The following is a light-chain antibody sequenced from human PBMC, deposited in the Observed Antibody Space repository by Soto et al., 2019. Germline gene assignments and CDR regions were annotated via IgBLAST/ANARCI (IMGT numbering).Light chain of an antibody. CDR3: SSYTSNSTLVV. J-gene: IGLJ2*01. CDR1: SSDVGGYNY. CDR2: EVS. V-gene: IGLV2-14*01. Sequence: QSALTQPASVSGSPGQSITISCTGSSSDVGGYNYVSWYQQHPGKAPKLTIYEVSNRPSGVSNRFSGSKSGNTASLTISGLQAEDEADYYCSSYTSNSTLVVFGGGTKVTVL.